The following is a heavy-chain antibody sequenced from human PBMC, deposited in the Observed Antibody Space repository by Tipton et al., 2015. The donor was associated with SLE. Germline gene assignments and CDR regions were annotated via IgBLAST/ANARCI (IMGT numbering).Heavy chain of an antibody. CDR2: FRDKAYGGTT. CDR1: GFTFGDFA. J-gene: IGHJ6*02. CDR3: ARVLGSYYGMDV. V-gene: IGHV3-49*04. Sequence: SLRLSCSASGFTFGDFAMSWVRQAPGGGLEWVGYFRDKAYGGTTEYAASVKGRFTISRDDSKNTLYLQMNSLRAEDTAVYYCARVLGSYYGMDVWGQGTTVTVSS.